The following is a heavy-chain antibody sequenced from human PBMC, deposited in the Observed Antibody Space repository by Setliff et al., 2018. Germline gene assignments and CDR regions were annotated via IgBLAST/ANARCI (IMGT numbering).Heavy chain of an antibody. Sequence: HPGGSLRLSCAASGFTFTSYAMSWVRQAPGKEPDWVSTITDSGRTTYYGQSVKGRFTISRDNAKNSVYLQMNSLRVEDTAVYYCVSGHASGTRGYWGQGTLVTAPQ. CDR1: GFTFTSYA. V-gene: IGHV3-23*01. J-gene: IGHJ4*02. D-gene: IGHD1-26*01. CDR3: VSGHASGTRGY. CDR2: ITDSGRTT.